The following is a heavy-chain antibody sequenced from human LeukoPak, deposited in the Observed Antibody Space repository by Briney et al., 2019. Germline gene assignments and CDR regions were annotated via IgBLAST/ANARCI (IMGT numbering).Heavy chain of an antibody. V-gene: IGHV1-8*01. CDR1: GYTFTSYD. CDR3: ARATLNYDILTGYNNWFDP. D-gene: IGHD3-9*01. Sequence: ASVKVSCKASGYTFTSYDINWVRQATGQGLEWMGWMNPNSGNTGYAQKFQGRVTMTRNTPISTAYMELSSLRSEDTAVYYCARATLNYDILTGYNNWFDPWGQGTLVTVSS. CDR2: MNPNSGNT. J-gene: IGHJ5*02.